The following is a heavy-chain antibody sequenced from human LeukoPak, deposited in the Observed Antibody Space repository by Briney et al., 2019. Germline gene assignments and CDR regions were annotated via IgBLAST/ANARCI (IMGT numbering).Heavy chain of an antibody. CDR1: GHTFTSYG. V-gene: IGHV1-18*01. J-gene: IGHJ4*02. Sequence: ASGKLSYKASGHTFTSYGITWVRQAPGQGLEWMGWISSYNGNTNYAQKVQGRVTMTTDTSTSTDYMELRSLRSDDTAVYYCARVFPSSGWYNLYYWGLGTLVTVSS. CDR2: ISSYNGNT. D-gene: IGHD6-19*01. CDR3: ARVFPSSGWYNLYY.